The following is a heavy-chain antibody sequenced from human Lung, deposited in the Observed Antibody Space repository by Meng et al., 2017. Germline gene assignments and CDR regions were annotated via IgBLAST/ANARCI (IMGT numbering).Heavy chain of an antibody. CDR1: GFSFTDAW. CDR3: ATGAAAADH. Sequence: VQGGGCGGGLVKPGGSLRLSCVASGFSFTDAWTSWVRQAPGKGLEWVGRIKSNSDGGTTDYAAPVKGRFTISRDDSKNTLYLQMNSLITEDTAVYFCATGAAAADHWGQGTLVTVSS. D-gene: IGHD6-13*01. CDR2: IKSNSDGGTT. V-gene: IGHV3-15*01. J-gene: IGHJ4*02.